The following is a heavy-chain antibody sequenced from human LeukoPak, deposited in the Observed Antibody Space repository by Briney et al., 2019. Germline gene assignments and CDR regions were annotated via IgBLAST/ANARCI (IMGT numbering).Heavy chain of an antibody. CDR3: ARDFYCTNGVCYTDGRTSFDP. J-gene: IGHJ5*02. CDR2: IIPIFGTA. D-gene: IGHD2-8*01. V-gene: IGHV1-69*13. Sequence: SVKVSCKASGGTFSSYAISWVRQAPGQGLEWMGGIIPIFGTANYAQKFQGRVTITADESTSTAYMELSSLRSEDTAVYYCARDFYCTNGVCYTDGRTSFDPWGQGTLVTVSS. CDR1: GGTFSSYA.